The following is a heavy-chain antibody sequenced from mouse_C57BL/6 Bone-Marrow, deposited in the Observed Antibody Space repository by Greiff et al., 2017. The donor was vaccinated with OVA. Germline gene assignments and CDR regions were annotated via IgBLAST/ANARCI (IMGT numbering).Heavy chain of an antibody. CDR2: IDPETGGT. CDR1: GYTFTDYE. Sequence: VQVVESGAELVRPGASVTLSCKASGYTFTDYEMHWVKQTPVHGLEWIGAIDPETGGTAYNQKFKGKAILTADKSSSTAYMELRSLTSEDSAVYYCTPVVATDYWGQGTTLTVSS. D-gene: IGHD1-1*01. CDR3: TPVVATDY. V-gene: IGHV1-15*01. J-gene: IGHJ2*01.